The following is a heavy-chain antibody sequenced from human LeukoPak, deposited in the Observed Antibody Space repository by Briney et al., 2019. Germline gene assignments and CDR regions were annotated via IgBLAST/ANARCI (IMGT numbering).Heavy chain of an antibody. CDR3: ARTDSGYGIPFDY. D-gene: IGHD5-12*01. V-gene: IGHV1-2*02. CDR2: INPNSGGT. CDR1: GYTFTSYY. J-gene: IGHJ4*02. Sequence: ASLKVSCKASGYTFTSYYMHWVRQAPGQGLEWMGWINPNSGGTNYAQKFQGRVTMTRDTSISTAYMELSRLRSDDTAVYYCARTDSGYGIPFDYWGQGTLVTVSS.